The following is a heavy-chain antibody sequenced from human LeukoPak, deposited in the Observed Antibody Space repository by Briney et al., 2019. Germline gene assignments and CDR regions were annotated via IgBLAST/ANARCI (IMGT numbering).Heavy chain of an antibody. Sequence: GASVKVSCKASGYTFTTYYIHWVRQAPGQGLEWMGWIYPNSGGTNYAQKFQGRVTMTRDTSISTAYMELSRLRSDDTALYFCARRCDTSSYYTYYFDYWGQGTLVTVSS. CDR3: ARRCDTSSYYTYYFDY. D-gene: IGHD3-22*01. CDR2: IYPNSGGT. CDR1: GYTFTTYY. V-gene: IGHV1-2*02. J-gene: IGHJ4*02.